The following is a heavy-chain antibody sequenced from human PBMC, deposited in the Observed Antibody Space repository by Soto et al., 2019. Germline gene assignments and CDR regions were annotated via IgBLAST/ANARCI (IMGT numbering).Heavy chain of an antibody. Sequence: EVQLVESGGGLVQPGRSLRLSCAACGFTFDDYAMHWVRQAPGNGLEWVSGISWNSGSIGYADSVKGRFTISRDNAKNSLYLQMNSLRAEDTALYYCAKGHSPFDAFDIWGQGTMVTVSS. J-gene: IGHJ3*02. CDR3: AKGHSPFDAFDI. V-gene: IGHV3-9*01. CDR2: ISWNSGSI. CDR1: GFTFDDYA. D-gene: IGHD2-21*01.